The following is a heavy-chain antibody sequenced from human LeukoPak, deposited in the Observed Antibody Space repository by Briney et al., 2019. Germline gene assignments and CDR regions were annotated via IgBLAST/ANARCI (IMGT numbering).Heavy chain of an antibody. CDR3: ARQAYSSGWYFDY. J-gene: IGHJ4*02. Sequence: PSETLSLTCTVSGGSIITYYWSWIRQPPGKGLEWIGYIYYSGTTNYSPSLKSRVTISVDTSKNQFSLKLSSVTAADTAVYYCARQAYSSGWYFDYWGQGTLVTVSS. CDR2: IYYSGTT. V-gene: IGHV4-59*08. CDR1: GGSIITYY. D-gene: IGHD6-19*01.